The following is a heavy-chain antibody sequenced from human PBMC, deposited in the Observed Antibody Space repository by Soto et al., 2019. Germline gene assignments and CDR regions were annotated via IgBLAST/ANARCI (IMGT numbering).Heavy chain of an antibody. Sequence: ASETLSLTCTVSGGSISSYYWSWIRQPPGKGLEWIGYIYYSGSTNYNPSLKSRVTISVDTSKNQFSLKLSSVTAADTAVYYCARSDGCSSTSCFYYYYYGMDVWGQGTTVTVSS. CDR2: IYYSGST. D-gene: IGHD2-2*01. CDR3: ARSDGCSSTSCFYYYYYGMDV. J-gene: IGHJ6*02. V-gene: IGHV4-59*01. CDR1: GGSISSYY.